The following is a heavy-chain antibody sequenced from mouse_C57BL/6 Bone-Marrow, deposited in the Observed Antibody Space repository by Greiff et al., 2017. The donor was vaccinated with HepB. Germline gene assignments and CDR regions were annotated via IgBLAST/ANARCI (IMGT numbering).Heavy chain of an antibody. V-gene: IGHV6-6*01. D-gene: IGHD2-5*01. Sequence: EVKLVESGGGLVQPGGSMKLSCAASGFTFSDAWMDWVRQSPEKGLEWVAEIRNKANNHATYYAESVKGRFTISRDDSKSSVYLQMNSLRAEDTGIYYCTRGAYYSKGYYAMDYWGQGTSVTVSS. CDR1: GFTFSDAW. CDR3: TRGAYYSKGYYAMDY. CDR2: IRNKANNHAT. J-gene: IGHJ4*01.